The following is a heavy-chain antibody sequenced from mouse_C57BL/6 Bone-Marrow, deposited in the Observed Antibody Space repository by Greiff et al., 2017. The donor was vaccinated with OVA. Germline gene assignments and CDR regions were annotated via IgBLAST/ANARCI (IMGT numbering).Heavy chain of an antibody. Sequence: VQLQQSGTVLARPGASVKMSCKTSGYTFTSYWMHWVKQRPGQGLEWIGAIYPGNSDTSYNQKFKGKAKLTAVTSASTAYMELSSLTNEDSAVYYCTIYYYGSSYWYFDVWGTGTTVTVSS. CDR3: TIYYYGSSYWYFDV. CDR1: GYTFTSYW. CDR2: IYPGNSDT. D-gene: IGHD1-1*01. J-gene: IGHJ1*03. V-gene: IGHV1-5*01.